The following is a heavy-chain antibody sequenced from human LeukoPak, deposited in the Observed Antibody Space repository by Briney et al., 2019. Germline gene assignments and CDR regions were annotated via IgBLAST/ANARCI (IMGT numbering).Heavy chain of an antibody. J-gene: IGHJ6*02. CDR2: IIPILGIA. CDR3: ARARTVVVPAANVYYYYGMDV. V-gene: IGHV1-69*04. Sequence: SVKVSCKASGGTFSSYAISCVRQAPGQRLEWMGRIIPILGIANYAQKLQGRDTITADTTTSTDYMEQCSLRSEDTAVYYCARARTVVVPAANVYYYYGMDVWGQETTVTVSS. D-gene: IGHD2-2*01. CDR1: GGTFSSYA.